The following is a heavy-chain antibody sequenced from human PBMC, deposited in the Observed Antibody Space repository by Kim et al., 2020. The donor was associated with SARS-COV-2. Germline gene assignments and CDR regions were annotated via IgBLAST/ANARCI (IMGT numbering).Heavy chain of an antibody. D-gene: IGHD6-13*01. J-gene: IGHJ4*02. CDR1: GYTFTSYG. CDR3: ASAWHSSSWDQEPDDY. Sequence: ASVKVSCKASGYTFTSYGISWVRQAPGQGLEWMGWISAYNGNTNYAQKLQGRVTMTTETSTSTAYMELRSLTSDDTAVYYCASAWHSSSWDQEPDDYWGQ. V-gene: IGHV1-18*01. CDR2: ISAYNGNT.